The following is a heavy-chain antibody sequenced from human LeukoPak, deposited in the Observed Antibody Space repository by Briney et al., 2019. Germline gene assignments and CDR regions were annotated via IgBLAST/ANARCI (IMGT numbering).Heavy chain of an antibody. CDR1: GFTFSNYA. CDR2: ISGSGGST. J-gene: IGHJ6*02. Sequence: GGSLRLSCAASGFTFSNYAMSWVRQAPGKGLEWVSGISGSGGSTYYADSVKGRFTISRENSKNTLYLQMNSLRAEDTAVYYCAKGRVGMDVWGQGTTVTASS. CDR3: AKGRVGMDV. V-gene: IGHV3-23*01.